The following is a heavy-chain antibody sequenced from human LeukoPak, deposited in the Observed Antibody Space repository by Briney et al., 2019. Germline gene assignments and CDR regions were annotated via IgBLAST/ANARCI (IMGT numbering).Heavy chain of an antibody. V-gene: IGHV3-30*18. CDR2: ISYDGSNK. CDR3: AKDLTYYDILTAYYTGDAFDF. CDR1: GFTFSSYG. Sequence: GGSLRLSCAASGFTFSSYGMHWVRQAPGKGLEWVAVISYDGSNKYYADSVKGRFTISRDNSKNTLYLQMNSLRAEDTAVYYCAKDLTYYDILTAYYTGDAFDFWGQGTMVTVSS. J-gene: IGHJ3*01. D-gene: IGHD3-9*01.